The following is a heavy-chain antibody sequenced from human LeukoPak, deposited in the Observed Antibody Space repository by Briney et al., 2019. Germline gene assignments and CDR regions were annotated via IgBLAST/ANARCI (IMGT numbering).Heavy chain of an antibody. Sequence: SETLSLTCSVSGGSLSNHYWSWIRQPPEKGLEWIAHIYSSGTTTYNPSLKSRVTISLDTSKSQISLKVTSVTAADTAVYYCARHLGVGSYPLDSWGQGTLVTVSS. CDR1: GGSLSNHY. J-gene: IGHJ4*02. CDR2: IYSSGTT. V-gene: IGHV4-59*08. CDR3: ARHLGVGSYPLDS. D-gene: IGHD3-16*01.